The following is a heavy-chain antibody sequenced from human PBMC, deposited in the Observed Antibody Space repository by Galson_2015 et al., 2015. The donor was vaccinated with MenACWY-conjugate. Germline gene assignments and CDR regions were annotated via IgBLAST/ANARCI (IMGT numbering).Heavy chain of an antibody. D-gene: IGHD3-10*01. J-gene: IGHJ4*02. CDR2: VGSTSRYI. Sequence: SLRLSCATSGFTFSTYTMTWVRQAPGKGLEWVSAVGSTSRYIYYADSVKGRFTISRDNADNSLYLQMNSLRAEDAAVYYCAREFRGRGGALDFWGQGTLVTVSS. V-gene: IGHV3-21*06. CDR3: AREFRGRGGALDF. CDR1: GFTFSTYT.